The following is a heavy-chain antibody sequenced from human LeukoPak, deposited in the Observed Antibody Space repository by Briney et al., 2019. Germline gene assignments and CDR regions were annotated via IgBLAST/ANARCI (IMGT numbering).Heavy chain of an antibody. CDR1: GGSISTYY. D-gene: IGHD3-10*01. Sequence: NPSETLSLTCTVSGGSISTYYWTWIRQPPGKGLEWIGYIYYTGSTNYNPSLKSRVTISVDTPKNQFSLRLSSVTAADTAVYFCARSYYGSGSFSDFYYWGQETLVTVSS. V-gene: IGHV4-59*01. CDR2: IYYTGST. J-gene: IGHJ4*02. CDR3: ARSYYGSGSFSDFYY.